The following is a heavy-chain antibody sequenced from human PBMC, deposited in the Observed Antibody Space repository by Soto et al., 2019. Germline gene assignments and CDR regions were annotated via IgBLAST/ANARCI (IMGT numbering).Heavy chain of an antibody. CDR1: GFTFSSYG. CDR2: IWYDGSNK. CDR3: ARSSLTPYGMDV. J-gene: IGHJ6*02. V-gene: IGHV3-33*01. D-gene: IGHD3-10*01. Sequence: GGSLSLSCAASGFTFSSYGMHWVRQAPGKGLEWVAVIWYDGSNKYYADSVKGRFTISRDNSKNTLYLQMNSLRAEDTAVYYCARSSLTPYGMDVWGQGTTVTVSS.